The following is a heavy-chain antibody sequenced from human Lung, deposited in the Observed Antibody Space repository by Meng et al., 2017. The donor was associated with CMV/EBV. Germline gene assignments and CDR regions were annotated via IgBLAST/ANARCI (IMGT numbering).Heavy chain of an antibody. CDR1: LVSTRSTNQ. V-gene: IGHV4-4*02. CDR3: ASFPPPGKQWLVTDY. D-gene: IGHD6-19*01. Sequence: VQLQLSGPGLSTLWLNRSCSWVCYLVSTRSTNQLGVVRQPPGQGLEWIGKIYTIGRTNYPPSLKSRVTISVDKSKTQFSRKLSSVTAADTAVYYCASFPPPGKQWLVTDYWGQGTLVTVSS. CDR2: IYTIGRT. J-gene: IGHJ4*02.